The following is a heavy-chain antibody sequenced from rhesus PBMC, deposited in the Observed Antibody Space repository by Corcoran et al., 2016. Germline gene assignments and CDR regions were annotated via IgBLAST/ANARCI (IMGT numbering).Heavy chain of an antibody. Sequence: EVQLVQSGAEVKKPGASVKLSCKASGYTFPDSYLHWVRQAPGKGLEWMGRVDPEDGEAIHAQKFQDRGTITADTATDTAYMELSSLRSEDTAVYYCATSGAASFDYWGQGVLVTVSS. CDR1: GYTFPDSY. J-gene: IGHJ4*01. CDR3: ATSGAASFDY. CDR2: VDPEDGEA. V-gene: IGHV1-111*02. D-gene: IGHD6-37*01.